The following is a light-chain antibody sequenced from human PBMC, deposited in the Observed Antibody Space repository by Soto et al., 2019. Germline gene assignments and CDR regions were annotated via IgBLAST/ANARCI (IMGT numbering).Light chain of an antibody. J-gene: IGKJ5*01. Sequence: AIQVTQSPSSLYAYVGDRVTITCRASQDIRGALAWYQQKPGKAPKLLIYDASTLQSGVPSRFSGRGSGTEFTLTITSLKPEDFATYYCQQFNIYPITSGQGTRLDI. CDR2: DAS. CDR3: QQFNIYPIT. CDR1: QDIRGA. V-gene: IGKV1-13*02.